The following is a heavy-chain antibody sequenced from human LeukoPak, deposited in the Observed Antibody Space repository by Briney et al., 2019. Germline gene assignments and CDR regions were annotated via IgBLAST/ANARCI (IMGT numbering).Heavy chain of an antibody. CDR3: ARHWSGSYCLPRY. CDR2: ISYTGST. V-gene: IGHV4-39*01. CDR1: GDSISSSAYY. J-gene: IGHJ4*02. D-gene: IGHD1-26*01. Sequence: SETLSLTCTVSGDSISSSAYYWGWIRQPPGKGLEWVGSISYTGSTYYNPSLKSRVTISVDASTNEFSLKLTSVTTADTAVYYCARHWSGSYCLPRYWGQGTLVTVSS.